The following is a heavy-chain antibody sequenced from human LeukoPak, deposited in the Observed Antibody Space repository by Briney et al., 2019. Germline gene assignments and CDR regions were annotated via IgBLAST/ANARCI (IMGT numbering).Heavy chain of an antibody. J-gene: IGHJ4*02. CDR1: GGSISSYY. V-gene: IGHV4-4*07. D-gene: IGHD5-12*01. Sequence: PSETLSLTCTVSGGSISSYYWSWIRQPAGKGLEWIGRIYTSGSTNYNPSLKSRVTMSVDTSKNQFSLKLSSVTAADTAVYYCARLTFGRRLAAVDYWGQGTLVTVSS. CDR2: IYTSGST. CDR3: ARLTFGRRLAAVDY.